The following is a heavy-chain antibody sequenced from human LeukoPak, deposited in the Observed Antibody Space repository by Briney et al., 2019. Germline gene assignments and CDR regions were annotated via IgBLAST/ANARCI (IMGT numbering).Heavy chain of an antibody. J-gene: IGHJ4*02. Sequence: PGESLRLSCAVFGFSVSSNYMGWVRQAPGKGLEWVTGIYRDYSTYYADSVKGRFTISRDNSKNILYLQMDSLRVEDTALYYCALDCCTGSRFDHWGQGTLVTVPS. CDR3: ALDCCTGSRFDH. V-gene: IGHV3-53*01. CDR1: GFSVSSNY. CDR2: IYRDYST. D-gene: IGHD2-8*02.